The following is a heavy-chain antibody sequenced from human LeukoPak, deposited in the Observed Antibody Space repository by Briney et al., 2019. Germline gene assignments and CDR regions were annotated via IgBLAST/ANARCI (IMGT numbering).Heavy chain of an antibody. CDR2: ISSSGSTI. CDR1: GFTFSNYN. Sequence: GGSLRLSCAASGFTFSNYNMNWVRQAPGKGLEWVSYISSSGSTIYYADSVKGRFTISRDNAKNSLYLQMNSLRAEDTAVYYCARGYYGSGSYYNVAYWGQGTLVTVSS. CDR3: ARGYYGSGSYYNVAY. J-gene: IGHJ4*02. D-gene: IGHD3-10*01. V-gene: IGHV3-48*04.